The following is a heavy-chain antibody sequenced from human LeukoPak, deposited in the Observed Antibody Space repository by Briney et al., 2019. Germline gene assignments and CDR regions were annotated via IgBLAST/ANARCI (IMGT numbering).Heavy chain of an antibody. V-gene: IGHV4-39*07. CDR1: GGSISSSSYY. J-gene: IGHJ5*02. D-gene: IGHD2-2*01. Sequence: SETLSLTCTVSGGSISSSSYYWAWIRQPPGKGLERIGSFYYSGSTYYNPSLKSRVTISVDTSKNQFSLKLSSVTAADTAVYYCARAVVVPAAASLGFDPWGQGTLVTVSS. CDR3: ARAVVVPAAASLGFDP. CDR2: FYYSGST.